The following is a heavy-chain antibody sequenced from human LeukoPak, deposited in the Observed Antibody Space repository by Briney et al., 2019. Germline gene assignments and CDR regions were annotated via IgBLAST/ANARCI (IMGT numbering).Heavy chain of an antibody. CDR2: IQPADSQT. CDR3: ARRLRTGGFDI. V-gene: IGHV5-51*01. Sequence: GESLKISCMGSGYSFTTYWIDWVRQVPGKGLEWRGLIQPADSQTRYNPSFQGQATLSDNKSINTAFLQWSSLKPSDTAMYYCARRLRTGGFDIWGQGTEVTVSS. CDR1: GYSFTTYW. D-gene: IGHD1-1*01. J-gene: IGHJ3*02.